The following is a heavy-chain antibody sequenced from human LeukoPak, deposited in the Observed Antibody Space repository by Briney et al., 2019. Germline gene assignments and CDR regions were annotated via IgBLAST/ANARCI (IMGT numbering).Heavy chain of an antibody. D-gene: IGHD4-23*01. J-gene: IGHJ4*02. V-gene: IGHV3-7*01. Sequence: GGSLRLSCATSGFAFSSYWMTWVRQVPGKGLEWAANINREGNEKYYVDSVKGRFTISRDNAKNSVDLQMDSLRVEDTAVYYCARVGTWELQRVFDFWGQGTLVTVSS. CDR2: INREGNEK. CDR1: GFAFSSYW. CDR3: ARVGTWELQRVFDF.